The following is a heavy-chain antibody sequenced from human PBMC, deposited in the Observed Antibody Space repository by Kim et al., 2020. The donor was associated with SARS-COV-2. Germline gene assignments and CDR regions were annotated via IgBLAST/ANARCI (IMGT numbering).Heavy chain of an antibody. V-gene: IGHV4-59*01. Sequence: SETLSLTCTVSGGSISSYYWSWIRQPPGKGLEWIGYIYYSGSTNYNPSLKSRVTISVDTSKNQFSLKLSSVTAADTAVYYCARDGALGYGMDVWGQGSTVTVSS. CDR3: ARDGALGYGMDV. CDR2: IYYSGST. D-gene: IGHD1-26*01. CDR1: GGSISSYY. J-gene: IGHJ6*02.